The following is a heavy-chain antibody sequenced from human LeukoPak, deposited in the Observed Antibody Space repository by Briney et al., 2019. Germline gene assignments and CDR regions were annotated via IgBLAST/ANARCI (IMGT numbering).Heavy chain of an antibody. CDR3: ARGFYYYGSGNNDY. CDR2: INPNSGGT. D-gene: IGHD3-10*01. J-gene: IGHJ4*02. CDR1: AYTFTGYY. Sequence: ASVKVSCKASAYTFTGYYMHWVRQAPAQGLEWMGWINPNSGGTNYAQKFQGRVTMTRDTSISTAYMELSRLRSDDTAVYYCARGFYYYGSGNNDYWGQGTLVTVSS. V-gene: IGHV1-2*02.